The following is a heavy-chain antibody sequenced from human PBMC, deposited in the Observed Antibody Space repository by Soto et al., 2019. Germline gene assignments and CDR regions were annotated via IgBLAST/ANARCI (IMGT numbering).Heavy chain of an antibody. CDR3: ARAFSEMGASTFDY. J-gene: IGHJ4*02. Sequence: NPSETLSLTCIVSGGSISSDYWSWIRLPPGKGLEWIGYIHYSGSTYYNPSLKSRVTISVDTSKNQFSLKLSSVSAADTAVYYCARAFSEMGASTFDYWGQGTLVTVSS. CDR1: GGSISSDY. CDR2: IHYSGST. D-gene: IGHD1-26*01. V-gene: IGHV4-59*12.